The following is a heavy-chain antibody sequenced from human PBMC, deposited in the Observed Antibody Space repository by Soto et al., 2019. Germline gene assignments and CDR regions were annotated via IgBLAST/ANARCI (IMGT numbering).Heavy chain of an antibody. V-gene: IGHV4-61*01. CDR3: ARDPNYGDKGHDAFDI. CDR1: GDSITSNSYF. J-gene: IGHJ3*02. Sequence: SETLSLTCTVSGDSITSNSYFWAWIRQPPGKGLEWIGYIYYSGSTNYNPSLKSRVTISVDTSKNQFSLKLSSVTAADTAVYYCARDPNYGDKGHDAFDIWGQGTMVTVSS. CDR2: IYYSGST. D-gene: IGHD4-17*01.